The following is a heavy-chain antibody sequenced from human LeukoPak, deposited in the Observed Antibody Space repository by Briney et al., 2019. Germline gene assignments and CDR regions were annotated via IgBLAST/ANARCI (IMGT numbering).Heavy chain of an antibody. Sequence: ASVKVSCKASGYTFTSYYMHWVRQAPGQGLEWMGIISPSGGSTSYAQKFQGRVTTTRDTSTSTVYMELSSLRSEDTAVYYCARDIAAGVDYWGQGTLVTVSS. V-gene: IGHV1-46*01. CDR2: ISPSGGST. CDR3: ARDIAAGVDY. CDR1: GYTFTSYY. D-gene: IGHD6-6*01. J-gene: IGHJ4*02.